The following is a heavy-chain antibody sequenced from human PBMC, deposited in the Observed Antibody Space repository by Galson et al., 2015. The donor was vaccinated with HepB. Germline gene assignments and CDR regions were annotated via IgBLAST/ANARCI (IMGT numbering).Heavy chain of an antibody. J-gene: IGHJ5*02. V-gene: IGHV3-23*01. CDR2: ISGRGGTT. CDR3: AKDDDSDVTGGWFDP. Sequence: SLRLSCAASGFTFSNYAMSWVRQAPGKGLEWVSAISGRGGTTYYADSVKGRFTISRDNSKNTLYLQMNRLEAEDTATYYCAKDDDSDVTGGWFDPWGHGTRVTVSS. D-gene: IGHD2-15*01. CDR1: GFTFSNYA.